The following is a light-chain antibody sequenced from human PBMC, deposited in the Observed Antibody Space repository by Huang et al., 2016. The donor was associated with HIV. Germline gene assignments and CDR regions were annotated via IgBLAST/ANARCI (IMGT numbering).Light chain of an antibody. Sequence: IQLTQSPSSLSASVGDRVSITCRASQGINSALAWYQQKPGKPPRLLIYDASTLESGVPSRFSGSRSGTDCTLTISSLQPEDFATYSCQHFNNYPLTFGGGTKIEIK. CDR2: DAS. CDR3: QHFNNYPLT. J-gene: IGKJ4*01. CDR1: QGINSA. V-gene: IGKV1D-13*01.